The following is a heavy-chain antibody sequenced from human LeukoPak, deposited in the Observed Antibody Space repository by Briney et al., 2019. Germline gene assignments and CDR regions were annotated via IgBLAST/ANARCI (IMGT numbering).Heavy chain of an antibody. V-gene: IGHV4-4*02. CDR2: IYHSGST. CDR3: ARGGRADAFDI. J-gene: IGHJ3*02. Sequence: PSETLSLTCAVSGASIASHSWWSWVRQPPGKGLEWIGYIYHSGSTYYNPSLKSRVTISVDRSKNQFSLKLSSVTAADTAVYYCARGGRADAFDIWGQGTMVTVSS. CDR1: GASIASHSW.